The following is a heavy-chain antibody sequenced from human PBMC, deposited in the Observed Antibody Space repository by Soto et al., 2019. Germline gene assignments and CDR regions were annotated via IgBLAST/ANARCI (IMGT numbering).Heavy chain of an antibody. D-gene: IGHD2-2*01. J-gene: IGHJ6*02. V-gene: IGHV3-30*18. CDR3: AKGPHCSSTSCYFYYYAVDV. CDR1: GFTFSTYG. CDR2: ISYDGSNK. Sequence: PGGSLRLSCAASGFTFSTYGMHWVRQAPGKGLKWVAVISYDGSNKFYADSVKGRLTISRDNSKNTLYLQMNSLRAEDTAVYYCAKGPHCSSTSCYFYYYAVDVWGQGTTVTVSS.